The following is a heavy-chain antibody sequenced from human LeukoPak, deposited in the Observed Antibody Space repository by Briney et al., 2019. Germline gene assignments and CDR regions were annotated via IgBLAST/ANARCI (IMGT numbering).Heavy chain of an antibody. Sequence: GGSLRLSCAASGFTFSSYSMNWVRQAPRKGLEWVSSISSSSSYIYYADSVKGRFTISRDNAKNSLYLQMNSLRAEDTAVYYCARDMAVAGHDAFDIWGQGTMVTVSS. D-gene: IGHD6-19*01. CDR3: ARDMAVAGHDAFDI. CDR1: GFTFSSYS. V-gene: IGHV3-21*01. CDR2: ISSSSSYI. J-gene: IGHJ3*02.